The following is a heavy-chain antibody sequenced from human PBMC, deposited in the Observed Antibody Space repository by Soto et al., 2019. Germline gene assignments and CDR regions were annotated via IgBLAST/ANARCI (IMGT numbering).Heavy chain of an antibody. CDR2: IYYSGST. Sequence: QLQLQESGPGLVKPAETLSLTCTVSGGSISRSSYYWGWIRQPPGKGLECIGSIYYSGSTYYNPSLQSRVTISVDTSKNQCSLKLRSVTAAYTAVYYCARVISLRRLGETIGLYGMDVWGKGTTVTVSS. CDR1: GGSISRSSYY. CDR3: ARVISLRRLGETIGLYGMDV. J-gene: IGHJ6*04. V-gene: IGHV4-39*01. D-gene: IGHD3-16*01.